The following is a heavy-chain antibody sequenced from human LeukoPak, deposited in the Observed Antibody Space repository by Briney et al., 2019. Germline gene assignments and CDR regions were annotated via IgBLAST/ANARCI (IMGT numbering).Heavy chain of an antibody. V-gene: IGHV1-46*01. CDR1: GYTFTSCY. CDR3: ARVSKSNSPDGYYDFWSGYFGMDYYYYMDV. Sequence: ASVKVSCKASGYTFTSCYMHWVRQAPGQGLEWMGIINPSGGSTSYAQKFQCRVTMTRDTSTSTVYMELSSLTSEDTAVYYCARVSKSNSPDGYYDFWSGYFGMDYYYYMDVWGKGPTVTVSS. D-gene: IGHD3-3*01. J-gene: IGHJ6*03. CDR2: INPSGGST.